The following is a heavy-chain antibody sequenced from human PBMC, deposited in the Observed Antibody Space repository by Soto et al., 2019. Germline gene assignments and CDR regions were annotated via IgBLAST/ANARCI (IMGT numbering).Heavy chain of an antibody. CDR3: ATAQYYYDT. Sequence: SVKVTCKACRDSFTSYVVSWVRQAPGQGLEWMGWITAYNGNTNYAQNLQGRVTMTTDTSTSTAYMELRSLRSDDTAVYYCATAQYYYDTWGQGTLVTVSS. D-gene: IGHD3-22*01. CDR2: ITAYNGNT. CDR1: RDSFTSYV. J-gene: IGHJ5*02. V-gene: IGHV1-18*01.